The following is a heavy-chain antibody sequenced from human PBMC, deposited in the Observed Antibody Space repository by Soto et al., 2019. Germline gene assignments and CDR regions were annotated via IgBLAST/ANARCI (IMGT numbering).Heavy chain of an antibody. J-gene: IGHJ4*02. CDR1: GFSIRTYS. Sequence: EVQLVESGGDLVQRGGSLRLSCAASGFSIRTYSMNWVRQAPGKGLEWISYISSSGQIIFYADSVKGRFTISRDNAENALYLQMDSLRADDTGLYYCARDLGYKNDWRPGELDHWGRGTQVTVSS. CDR3: ARDLGYKNDWRPGELDH. CDR2: ISSSGQII. V-gene: IGHV3-48*01. D-gene: IGHD1-20*01.